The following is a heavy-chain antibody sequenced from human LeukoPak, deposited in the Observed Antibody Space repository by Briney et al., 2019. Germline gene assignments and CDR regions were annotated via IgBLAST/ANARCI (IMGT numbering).Heavy chain of an antibody. CDR1: GGSISSYY. D-gene: IGHD5-18*01. Sequence: SETPSLTCTVSGGSISSYYWSWIRQPPGKGLEWIGYIYYSGSTNYNPSLKSRVTISVDTSKNQFSLKLSSVTAADTAVHYCARVKRIQLLFDPWGQGTLVTVSS. J-gene: IGHJ5*02. V-gene: IGHV4-59*01. CDR2: IYYSGST. CDR3: ARVKRIQLLFDP.